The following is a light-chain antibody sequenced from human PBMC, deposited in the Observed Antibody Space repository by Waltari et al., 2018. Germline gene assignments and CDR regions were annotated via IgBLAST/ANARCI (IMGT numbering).Light chain of an antibody. CDR3: QKYGTLPAT. CDR1: QSVSRT. J-gene: IGKJ1*01. Sequence: EIVLTQSPGTLSLSPGERATLSCRASQSVSRTLAWYQQKPGQAPRPLIYDASSRATGIPDRFSGSGSGTDFSLTISRLEPEDFAVYYCQKYGTLPATFGRGTKVEIK. V-gene: IGKV3-20*01. CDR2: DAS.